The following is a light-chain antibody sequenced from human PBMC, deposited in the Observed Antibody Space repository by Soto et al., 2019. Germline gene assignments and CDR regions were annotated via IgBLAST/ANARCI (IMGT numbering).Light chain of an antibody. V-gene: IGKV3-20*01. CDR1: QSVSNNY. CDR2: GAS. J-gene: IGKJ1*01. Sequence: SVLTQSPGTLALSLGERGTLSCTASQSVSNNYLAWYQQKPGHATRLLIYGASKRAGGIPGRFGGSAARADFTLTISRLEPEDFAVYYCQQYSSSGTFGQGTKVDIK. CDR3: QQYSSSGT.